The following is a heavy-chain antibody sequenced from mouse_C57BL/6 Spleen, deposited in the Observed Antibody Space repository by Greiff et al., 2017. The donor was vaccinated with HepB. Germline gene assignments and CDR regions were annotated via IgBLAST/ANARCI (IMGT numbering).Heavy chain of an antibody. Sequence: QVQLKESGPGLVAPSQSLSISCTVSGFSLTSYGVHWVRQPPGQGLEWLVVIWSDGSTTYNSALKSRLSISKDNSKSQVFLKMNSLQTDDPAMYYCARQSNYDGNYFDYWGQGTTLTVAS. V-gene: IGHV2-6-1*01. J-gene: IGHJ2*01. D-gene: IGHD2-5*01. CDR3: ARQSNYDGNYFDY. CDR2: IWSDGST. CDR1: GFSLTSYG.